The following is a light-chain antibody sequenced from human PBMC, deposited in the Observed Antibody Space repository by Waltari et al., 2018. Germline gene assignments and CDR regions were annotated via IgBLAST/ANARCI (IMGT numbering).Light chain of an antibody. J-gene: IGLJ2*01. V-gene: IGLV7-43*01. Sequence: QTVVTQEPSLTVSPGGTVTLTCASNTGAVTSGFYPNWFQQKPGQAPRALIYSTTNKYSWTPARFSGSRLGDKAALTLSGVQPEDEAEYYCLLYYGGVHVFGGGTKLTVL. CDR3: LLYYGGVHV. CDR2: STT. CDR1: TGAVTSGFY.